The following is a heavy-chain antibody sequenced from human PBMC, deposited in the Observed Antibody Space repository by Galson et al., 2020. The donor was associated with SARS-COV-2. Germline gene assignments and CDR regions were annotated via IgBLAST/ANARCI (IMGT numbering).Heavy chain of an antibody. V-gene: IGHV2-5*02. CDR1: GFSLNTSGVG. Sequence: SGPTLVKPTQTLTLTCTCSGFSLNTSGVGVAWVRQTPGKSLEWLALIYWDEDMRYNPSLRRRLTITKDTSKNQVVLTMTNMGPVDTATYYCARYSSMIVAFSDHWGQGTPVTVSS. CDR2: IYWDEDM. J-gene: IGHJ4*02. CDR3: ARYSSMIVAFSDH. D-gene: IGHD2-21*01.